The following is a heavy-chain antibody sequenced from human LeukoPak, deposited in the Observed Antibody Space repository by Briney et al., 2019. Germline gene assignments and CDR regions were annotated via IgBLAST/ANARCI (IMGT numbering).Heavy chain of an antibody. CDR1: GGSISSGGYY. D-gene: IGHD5-18*01. J-gene: IGHJ4*02. CDR2: IYYSGST. CDR3: ARGGYSYANLTPEFDY. Sequence: SETLSLTCTVSGGSISSGGYYWSWIRQHPGKGLEWIGYIYYSGSTNYNPSLKSRVTISVDTSKNQFSLKLSSVTAADTAVYYCARGGYSYANLTPEFDYWGQGTLVTVSS. V-gene: IGHV4-61*08.